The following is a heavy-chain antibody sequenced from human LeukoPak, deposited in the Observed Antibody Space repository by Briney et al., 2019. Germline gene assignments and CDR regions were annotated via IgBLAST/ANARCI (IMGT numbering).Heavy chain of an antibody. CDR3: ARAYYYDSSGYYGRPDDAFDI. D-gene: IGHD3-22*01. Sequence: PSETLSLTCTVSGGSISSYYWSWIRQPPGKGLEWIGYIYYSGSTNYNPSLKSRVTISVDTSKNQFSLKLSSVTAADTAVYYCARAYYYDSSGYYGRPDDAFDIWGQGTMVTVSS. CDR2: IYYSGST. J-gene: IGHJ3*02. CDR1: GGSISSYY. V-gene: IGHV4-59*08.